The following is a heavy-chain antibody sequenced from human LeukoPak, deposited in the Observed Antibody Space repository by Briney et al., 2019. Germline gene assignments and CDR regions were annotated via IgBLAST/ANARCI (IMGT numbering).Heavy chain of an antibody. V-gene: IGHV3-48*01. CDR2: IRGRSDST. CDR3: ARTYDFGIGPPGDAFDN. CDR1: GFTFTMFS. D-gene: IGHD3-3*01. J-gene: IGHJ3*02. Sequence: GGSLRLSCAASGFTFTMFSMNWLRQAPGKGLEWIAFIRGRSDSTYYADSVQGRFTISRDNAEDSVYLQMNSLRVEDTAVYYCARTYDFGIGPPGDAFDNWGQGTLVTVFS.